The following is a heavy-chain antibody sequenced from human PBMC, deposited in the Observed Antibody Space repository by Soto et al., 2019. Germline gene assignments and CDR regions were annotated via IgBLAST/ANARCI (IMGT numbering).Heavy chain of an antibody. J-gene: IGHJ6*02. D-gene: IGHD3-10*01. V-gene: IGHV3-48*02. Sequence: PGGSLRLSCAASGFTFSSYPMNWVRQAPGKGLEWVSYISSSTSTIYYADSVKGRFTISRDNAKNSLYLQMNSLRDEDTAVYYCVRDQVTSGNYYYYGMDVWGQGTTVTVSS. CDR1: GFTFSSYP. CDR2: ISSSTSTI. CDR3: VRDQVTSGNYYYYGMDV.